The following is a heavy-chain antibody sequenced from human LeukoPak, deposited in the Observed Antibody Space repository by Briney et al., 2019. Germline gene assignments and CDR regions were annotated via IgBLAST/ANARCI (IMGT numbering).Heavy chain of an antibody. CDR1: GYTFTDYY. J-gene: IGHJ3*02. V-gene: IGHV1-69-2*01. CDR2: VDPEDGET. Sequence: GASVKVACKASGYTFTDYYMHWVQQAPGKGLEWMGRVDPEDGETIYAEKFQGRVTITADKSTSTAYMELSSLRSEDTAVYYCAREAPHKYSSSRPGPYDAFDIWGQGTMVTVSS. CDR3: AREAPHKYSSSRPGPYDAFDI. D-gene: IGHD6-13*01.